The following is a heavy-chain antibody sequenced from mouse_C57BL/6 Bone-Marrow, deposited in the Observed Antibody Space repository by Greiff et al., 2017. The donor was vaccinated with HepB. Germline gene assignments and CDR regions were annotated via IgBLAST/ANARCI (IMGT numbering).Heavy chain of an antibody. J-gene: IGHJ2*01. CDR2: IYPRSGNT. Sequence: VQRVESGAELARPGASVKLSCKASGYTFTSYGISWVKQRTGQGLEWIGEIYPRSGNTYYNEKFKGKATLTADKSSSTAYMELRSLTSEDSAVYFCARRDPHYFDYRGQGTTLTVSS. CDR1: GYTFTSYG. CDR3: ARRDPHYFDY. V-gene: IGHV1-81*01.